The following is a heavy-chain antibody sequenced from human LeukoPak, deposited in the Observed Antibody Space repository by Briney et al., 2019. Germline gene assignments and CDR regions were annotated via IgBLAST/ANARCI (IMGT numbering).Heavy chain of an antibody. V-gene: IGHV1-18*01. D-gene: IGHD2-2*01. Sequence: ASVKVSCKASGYTFTSYGISWVRQAPGQGLEWMGWISAYNGNTNYAQKLQGRVTMTTDTSTSTAYMELRSLRSDDTAVYYCARAPGYCSSTSCYWSDSWGQGTLVTVSS. CDR2: ISAYNGNT. CDR1: GYTFTSYG. J-gene: IGHJ5*01. CDR3: ARAPGYCSSTSCYWSDS.